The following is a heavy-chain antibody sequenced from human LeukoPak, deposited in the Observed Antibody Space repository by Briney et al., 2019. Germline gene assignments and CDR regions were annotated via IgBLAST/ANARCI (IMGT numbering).Heavy chain of an antibody. Sequence: PSQTLSLTCTVSGGSISSGGYYWSWIRQHPGKGLEWIGYIYYSGSTYYNPSLKSRVTISVDTSKNQFSLKLSSVTAADTAVYYCARGPLGITMIDPAGDAFDIWGQGTMVTVSS. V-gene: IGHV4-31*03. CDR3: ARGPLGITMIDPAGDAFDI. D-gene: IGHD3-22*01. J-gene: IGHJ3*02. CDR1: GGSISSGGYY. CDR2: IYYSGST.